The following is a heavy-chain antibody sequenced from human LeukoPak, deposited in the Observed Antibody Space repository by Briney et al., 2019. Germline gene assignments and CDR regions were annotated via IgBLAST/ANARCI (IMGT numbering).Heavy chain of an antibody. V-gene: IGHV1-69*13. Sequence: SVKVSCKASGGTFSSYAISWVRQAPGQGLEWMGGIIPIFGTANYAQKFQGRVTITADESTSTAYMELSSLRSEDTAVYYCARVVGLLWFGEPKSWFDPWGQGTLVTVSS. CDR2: IIPIFGTA. CDR3: ARVVGLLWFGEPKSWFDP. D-gene: IGHD3-10*01. CDR1: GGTFSSYA. J-gene: IGHJ5*02.